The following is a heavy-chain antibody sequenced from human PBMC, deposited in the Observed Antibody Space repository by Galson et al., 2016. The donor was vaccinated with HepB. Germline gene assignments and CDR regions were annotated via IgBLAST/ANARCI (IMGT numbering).Heavy chain of an antibody. CDR2: IYSSGST. V-gene: IGHV3-53*01. D-gene: IGHD6-19*01. Sequence: SLRLSCAASGFIVSNNYMNWVRQAPGKGLEWVSVIYSSGSTYYADSVKGRFTLSRDNSKNTLYLQMNSLRAEDTAVYYCAKESAPFSSGWHYFDYWGQGTLVTVSS. CDR1: GFIVSNNY. J-gene: IGHJ4*02. CDR3: AKESAPFSSGWHYFDY.